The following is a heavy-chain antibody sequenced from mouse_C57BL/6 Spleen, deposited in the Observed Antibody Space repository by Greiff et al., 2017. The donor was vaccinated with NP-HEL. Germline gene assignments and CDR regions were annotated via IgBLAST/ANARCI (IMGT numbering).Heavy chain of an antibody. V-gene: IGHV1-80*01. CDR2: IYPGDGDT. D-gene: IGHD1-1*01. CDR1: GYAFSSYW. CDR3: ARSDGSSYWYFDV. J-gene: IGHJ1*03. Sequence: VQLQQSGAELVKPGASVKISCKASGYAFSSYWMNWVKQRPGKGLEWIGQIYPGDGDTNYNGKFKGKATRTADKYSSTAYMQLSSLTSEDSAVYFCARSDGSSYWYFDVWGTGTTVTVSS.